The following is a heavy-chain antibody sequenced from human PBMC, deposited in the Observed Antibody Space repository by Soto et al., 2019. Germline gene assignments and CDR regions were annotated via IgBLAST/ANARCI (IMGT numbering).Heavy chain of an antibody. CDR3: AKREGNTYGLFH. CDR1: GFSFSNYW. J-gene: IGHJ4*02. D-gene: IGHD5-18*01. Sequence: EVQLVESGGGLVQPGGSLRLSCAASGFSFSNYWIHWVRQDPGKGLVWVSRIKTDGSSTDYAASVKGRFPISRDNAKNTLYLQMNSLTAEDTAVYYCAKREGNTYGLFHWGQGTLVTVSS. CDR2: IKTDGSST. V-gene: IGHV3-74*01.